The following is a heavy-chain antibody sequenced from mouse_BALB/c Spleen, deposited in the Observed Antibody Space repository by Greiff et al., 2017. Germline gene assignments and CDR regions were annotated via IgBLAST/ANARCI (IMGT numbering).Heavy chain of an antibody. CDR1: GFNIKDTY. CDR2: IDPANGNT. V-gene: IGHV14-3*02. CDR3: ARSAYDGYGYAMDY. D-gene: IGHD2-9*01. Sequence: EVKLMESGAELVKPGASVKLSCTASGFNIKDTYMHWVKQRPEQGLEWIGRIDPANGNTKYDPKFQGKATITADTSSNTAYLQLSSLTSEDTAVYYCARSAYDGYGYAMDYWGQGTSVTVSS. J-gene: IGHJ4*01.